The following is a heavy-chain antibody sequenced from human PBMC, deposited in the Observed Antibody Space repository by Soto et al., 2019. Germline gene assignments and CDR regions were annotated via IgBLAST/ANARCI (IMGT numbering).Heavy chain of an antibody. J-gene: IGHJ4*02. Sequence: EVQLVESGGGLVKPGGSLRLSCAASGFTFSSYSMNWVRQAPGKGLQWVSSISSSSTYIYYADSVKGRFTISRDNAKNSLYLQMNSLRAEETAVYYCARGTNYYDSSVYYGYWGQGTLVTVSS. CDR3: ARGTNYYDSSVYYGY. CDR1: GFTFSSYS. CDR2: ISSSSTYI. V-gene: IGHV3-21*01. D-gene: IGHD3-22*01.